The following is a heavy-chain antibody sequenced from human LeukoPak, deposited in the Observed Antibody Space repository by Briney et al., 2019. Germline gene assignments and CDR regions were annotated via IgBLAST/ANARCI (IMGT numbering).Heavy chain of an antibody. J-gene: IGHJ5*02. CDR3: ARTSGSGSYFKKGPFDP. CDR1: GGSFSGYY. Sequence: SETLSLTCAVYGGSFSGYYWSRIRQPPGKGLEWIGEINHSGSTNHNPSLKSRVTISVDTSKNQFSLKLSSVTAADTAVYYCARTSGSGSYFKKGPFDPWGQGTLVTVSS. D-gene: IGHD1-26*01. V-gene: IGHV4-34*01. CDR2: INHSGST.